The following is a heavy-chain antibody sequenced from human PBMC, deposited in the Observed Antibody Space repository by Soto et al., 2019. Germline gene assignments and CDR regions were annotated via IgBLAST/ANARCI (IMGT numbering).Heavy chain of an antibody. D-gene: IGHD1-26*01. CDR1: GFTFTTYW. Sequence: EVQLVESGGGLVQPGGSLRLSCAASGFTFTTYWMHWVRQAPGKGLTWVSQISSDGSTSTYADSLKGRFTISRDNAKKTLYLQMNSLTAEDTAVYSCARARGESYPYFEYWGQGALVTVSS. V-gene: IGHV3-74*03. CDR3: ARARGESYPYFEY. J-gene: IGHJ4*02. CDR2: ISSDGSTS.